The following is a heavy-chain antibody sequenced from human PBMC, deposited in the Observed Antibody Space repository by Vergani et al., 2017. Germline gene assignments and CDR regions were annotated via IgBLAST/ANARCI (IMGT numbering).Heavy chain of an antibody. Sequence: QVQLVESGGGVVQPGRSLRLSCAASGFTFSSYTMHGVRQAPGKGLEWVAVISSDGSNKYYADSVRGRFTISRDNSKNTLYLQMNSLRAEDTAVYYCAKESGSYYCFDSWGQGTLVTVSS. CDR3: AKESGSYYCFDS. D-gene: IGHD1-26*01. J-gene: IGHJ4*02. CDR1: GFTFSSYT. V-gene: IGHV3-30-3*01. CDR2: ISSDGSNK.